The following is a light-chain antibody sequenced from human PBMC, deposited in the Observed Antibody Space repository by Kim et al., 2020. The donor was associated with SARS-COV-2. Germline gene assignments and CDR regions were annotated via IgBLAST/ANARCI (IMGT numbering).Light chain of an antibody. CDR1: SSDIGGFNY. CDR3: SSYTSSSTACV. J-gene: IGLJ1*01. CDR2: DVS. Sequence: QSITISCTGTSSDIGGFNYVSWYQQHPGKAPKLMIYDVSKRPSGVSNRFSGSKSGNTASLTISGLQAEDEADYYCSSYTSSSTACVFGPGTKSPS. V-gene: IGLV2-14*03.